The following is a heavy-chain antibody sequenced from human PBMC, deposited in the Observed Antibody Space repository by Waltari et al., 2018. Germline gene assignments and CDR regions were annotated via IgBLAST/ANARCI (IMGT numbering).Heavy chain of an antibody. CDR1: GFTFSIFA. J-gene: IGHJ4*02. V-gene: IGHV3-30-3*01. CDR3: ARDRQTNYFDY. CDR2: ISYDGSNK. Sequence: QVQLVESGGCVVQPGRSLGLSCAASGFTFSIFAMHWVRQAPGKGLEWVAVISYDGSNKYYADSVKGRFTISRDNSKNTLYLQMNSLRAEDTAVYYCARDRQTNYFDYWGQGTLVTVSS. D-gene: IGHD1-1*01.